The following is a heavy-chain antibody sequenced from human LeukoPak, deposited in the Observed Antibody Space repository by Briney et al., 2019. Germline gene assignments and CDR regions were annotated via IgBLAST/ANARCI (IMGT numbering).Heavy chain of an antibody. V-gene: IGHV3-23*01. CDR3: AKRGVVIRVILVGFHKEAYYFDS. Sequence: PGGSLRLFCAVSGITLTNQCMSWVRQAPGGGLEWVAVISDSGGHTNYADCVKGRFTTSRDNPKNTLYLQMNSLRAEDTAVYFCAKRGVVIRVILVGFHKEAYYFDSWGQGALVTVSS. J-gene: IGHJ4*02. D-gene: IGHD3-22*01. CDR2: ISDSGGHT. CDR1: GITLTNQC.